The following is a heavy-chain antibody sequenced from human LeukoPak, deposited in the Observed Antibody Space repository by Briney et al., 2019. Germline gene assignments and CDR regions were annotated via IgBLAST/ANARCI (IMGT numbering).Heavy chain of an antibody. CDR3: ARDRRRDLLHAFDT. V-gene: IGHV4-59*01. D-gene: IGHD1-26*01. Sequence: SETLSLTCTVSGGIISRYYWSWIRQPPGKGLEWIAYIDYSGSTNYNPSLKSRLTISLDASKNQFSLKLSSVTAADTAVYYCARDRRRDLLHAFDTWGQGTMVTVSS. CDR1: GGIISRYY. J-gene: IGHJ3*02. CDR2: IDYSGST.